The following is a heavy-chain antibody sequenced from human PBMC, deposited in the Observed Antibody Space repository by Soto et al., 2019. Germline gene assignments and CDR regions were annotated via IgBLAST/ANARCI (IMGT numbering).Heavy chain of an antibody. D-gene: IGHD3-10*01. CDR1: GGSISSYY. J-gene: IGHJ6*02. CDR2: IYYSGST. CDR3: AREGRGGSEGYYYGMDV. V-gene: IGHV4-59*01. Sequence: SETLSLTCTVSGGSISSYYWSWIRQPPGKGLEWIGYIYYSGSTNYNPSLKSRVTISVDTSKNQFSLKLSSVTAADTAVYYCAREGRGGSEGYYYGMDVWGQGTTVTVSS.